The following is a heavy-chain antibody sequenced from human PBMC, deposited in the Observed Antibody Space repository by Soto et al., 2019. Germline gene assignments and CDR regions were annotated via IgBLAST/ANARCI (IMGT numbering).Heavy chain of an antibody. CDR2: MSYDGSNK. V-gene: IGHV3-30*03. CDR3: ATKIVAATSDY. CDR1: GFTFSSYD. J-gene: IGHJ4*02. Sequence: HVHLVESGGAVVQPGRSLRLSCAASGFTFSSYDMHWVRQTPGKGLEWVAVMSYDGSNKYYADSVKGRFTTSRDNSKNTLYLQMNSLRSEDTAVYYCATKIVAATSDYWGQGTLVTVSS. D-gene: IGHD2-15*01.